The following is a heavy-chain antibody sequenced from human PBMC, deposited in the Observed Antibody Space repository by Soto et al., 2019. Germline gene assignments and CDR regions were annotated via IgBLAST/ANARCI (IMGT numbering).Heavy chain of an antibody. V-gene: IGHV4-30-2*01. J-gene: IGHJ4*02. CDR2: IYHSGST. CDR3: ARGRAAAGYYFDY. D-gene: IGHD6-13*01. Sequence: SETLSLTCAVSGGSISSGGYSWSWIRQPPGKGLEWIGYIYHSGSTYYNPSLKSRVTISVDTSKNQFSLKLSSVTAADTAVYYCARGRAAAGYYFDYWGQGTLVTVS. CDR1: GGSISSGGYS.